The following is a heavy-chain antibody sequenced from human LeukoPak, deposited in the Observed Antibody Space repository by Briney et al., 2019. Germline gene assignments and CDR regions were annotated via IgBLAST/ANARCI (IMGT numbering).Heavy chain of an antibody. CDR1: GFTFGDYA. Sequence: GRSLRLSCTASGFTFGDYAMSWVRQAPGKGLEWVGFIRSKAYGGTTEYAASVKGRFTISRDDSKSIAYLQMNSLKTKDTAVYYCTYSYCSSTSCYAEYYYYYGMDVWGQGTTVTVSS. CDR3: TYSYCSSTSCYAEYYYYYGMDV. J-gene: IGHJ6*02. D-gene: IGHD2-2*01. V-gene: IGHV3-49*04. CDR2: IRSKAYGGTT.